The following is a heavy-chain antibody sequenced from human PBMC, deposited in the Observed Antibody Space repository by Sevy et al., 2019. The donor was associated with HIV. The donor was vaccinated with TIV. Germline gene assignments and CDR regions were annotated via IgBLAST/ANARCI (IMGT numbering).Heavy chain of an antibody. J-gene: IGHJ4*02. CDR2: VSGSSNYI. Sequence: GGSLRLSCAASGFTFITYNMNWVRQAPGKGLEWVSYVSGSSNYIYYAESLKGRFIISRDNAKNTLYLQINSLRADDMAVYYCARGPPDGSYDYFDYWGQGTLVTVSS. D-gene: IGHD1-26*01. CDR1: GFTFITYN. CDR3: ARGPPDGSYDYFDY. V-gene: IGHV3-21*06.